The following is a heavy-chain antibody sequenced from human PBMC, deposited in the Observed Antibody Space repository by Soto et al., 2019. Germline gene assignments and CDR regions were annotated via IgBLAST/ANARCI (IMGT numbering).Heavy chain of an antibody. CDR2: ISGSGGST. D-gene: IGHD1-26*01. Sequence: EVQLLESGGGLVQPGGSLRLSCAASGFTFSSYAMSWVRQAPGKGLAWVSAISGSGGSTYYADSVKGRFTISRDNSKNTLYLQMNSLRAEETAVYYCAKRPAYSGSYRAPDYWGQGTLVTVSS. V-gene: IGHV3-23*01. CDR3: AKRPAYSGSYRAPDY. J-gene: IGHJ4*02. CDR1: GFTFSSYA.